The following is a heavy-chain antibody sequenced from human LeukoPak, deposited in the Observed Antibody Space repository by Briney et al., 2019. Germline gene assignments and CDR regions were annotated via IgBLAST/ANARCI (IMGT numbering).Heavy chain of an antibody. CDR1: GFTFSNAW. CDR2: IKSKTDGGTT. J-gene: IGHJ4*02. D-gene: IGHD3-22*01. V-gene: IGHV3-15*01. CDR3: TTENAIVADLGFDY. Sequence: GGSLRLSCAASGFTFSNAWMSWVRQAPGKGLEWVGRIKSKTDGGTTDYAAPVKGRFTISRDDSKNTLYLQMNSLKTEDTAVYYCTTENAIVADLGFDYWGQGTLVNVSS.